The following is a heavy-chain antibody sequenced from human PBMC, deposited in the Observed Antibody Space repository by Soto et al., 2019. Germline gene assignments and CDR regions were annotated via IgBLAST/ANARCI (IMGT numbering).Heavy chain of an antibody. CDR2: IYYSGST. CDR1: GGSISSGDYY. D-gene: IGHD6-13*01. J-gene: IGHJ5*02. Sequence: QVQLQESGPGLVKPSQTLSLTCTVSGGSISSGDYYWSWIRQPPGKGLEWIGYIYYSGSTYYNPSLKSRVNRSVDPSKNQFSLKPSSVTAADTGVYYCARAGQVAAAGMGWFDPWGQGTLVTVSS. V-gene: IGHV4-30-4*01. CDR3: ARAGQVAAAGMGWFDP.